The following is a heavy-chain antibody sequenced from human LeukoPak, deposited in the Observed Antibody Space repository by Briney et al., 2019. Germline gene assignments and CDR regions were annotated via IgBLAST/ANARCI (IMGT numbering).Heavy chain of an antibody. CDR3: ARGTWSSSIDY. V-gene: IGHV4-30-4*08. Sequence: TLSLTCTVSGGSISSGGYYWSWIRQHPGKGLEWIGYIYYSGSTYYNPSLKSRVTISVDTSKNQFSLKLSSVTAADTAVYYCARGTWSSSIDYWGQGTLVTVSS. CDR2: IYYSGST. J-gene: IGHJ4*02. CDR1: GGSISSGGYY. D-gene: IGHD6-6*01.